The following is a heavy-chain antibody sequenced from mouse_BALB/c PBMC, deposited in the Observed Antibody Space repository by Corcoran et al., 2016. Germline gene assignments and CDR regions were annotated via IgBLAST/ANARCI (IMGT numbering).Heavy chain of an antibody. CDR1: GYTFTNCG. V-gene: IGHV9-1*02. CDR3: ARGSSGYDY. D-gene: IGHD3-1*01. CDR2: INTYTGEP. J-gene: IGHJ2*01. Sequence: QIQLVQSGPELKKPGETVKISCKASGYTFTNCGMNWVKQAPGKGLKWMGWINTYTGEPTYADDFKGRFAFSLETSASTAYLQINNLKNEDMATYFCARGSSGYDYWGQGTTLTVSS.